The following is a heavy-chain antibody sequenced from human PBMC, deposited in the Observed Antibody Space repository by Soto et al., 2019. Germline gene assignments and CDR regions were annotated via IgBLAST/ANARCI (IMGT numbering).Heavy chain of an antibody. J-gene: IGHJ4*02. CDR1: EFSFSDQY. CDR3: CRVVPSAKSTDY. D-gene: IGHD2-15*01. Sequence: VQVEESGGGLVLPGGSLRLSCTVSADSEFSFSDQYMDWVRQAPGKGLEWVGRSRNRVNNPNTAYAASVQCRFTISSDESKNTVYLQMQSVKTDDTDVYYCCRVVPSAKSTDYWGQGTLVTVSS. V-gene: IGHV3-72*01. CDR2: SRNRVNNPNT.